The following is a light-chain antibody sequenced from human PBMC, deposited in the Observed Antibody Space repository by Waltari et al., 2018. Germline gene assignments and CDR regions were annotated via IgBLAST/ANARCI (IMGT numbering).Light chain of an antibody. J-gene: IGLJ2*01. V-gene: IGLV2-14*03. CDR1: GSAVGASDY. CDR3: SSQTLDGLVL. CDR2: DVT. Sequence: QSALTQPASVSGSPGQSITISCSVVGSAVGASDYVSWHQHHPGKAPQVIIYDVTNRPSGVSDRFSASKSANTASLTISRLQPEDEADYYCSSQTLDGLVLFGGGTMLTVL.